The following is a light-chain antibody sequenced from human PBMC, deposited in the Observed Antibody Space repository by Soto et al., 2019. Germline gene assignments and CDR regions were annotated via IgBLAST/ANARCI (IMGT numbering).Light chain of an antibody. CDR1: QSVSSN. CDR2: GAS. J-gene: IGKJ1*01. CDR3: QHYGSSWT. Sequence: EIVFTQSPATLSVSPGERATLSCRASQSVSSNLAWYQQKPGQAPRLLIYGASSRATGIPDRFSGSGSGTDFTLTISRLEPEDFAVYYCQHYGSSWTFGQGTKVDIK. V-gene: IGKV3-20*01.